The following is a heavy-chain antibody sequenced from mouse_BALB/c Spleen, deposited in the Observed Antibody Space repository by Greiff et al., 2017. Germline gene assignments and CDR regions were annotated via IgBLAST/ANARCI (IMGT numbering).Heavy chain of an antibody. CDR1: GYTFTSYT. V-gene: IGHV1-4*01. CDR2: INPSSGYT. J-gene: IGHJ2*01. D-gene: IGHD1-2*01. Sequence: QVQLQQSGAELARPGASVKMSCKASGYTFTSYTMHWVKQRPGQGLEWIGYINPSSGYTNYNQKFKDKATLTADKSSSTAYMQLSSLTSEDSAVYYCARWGFITTYFDYWGQGTTLTVSS. CDR3: ARWGFITTYFDY.